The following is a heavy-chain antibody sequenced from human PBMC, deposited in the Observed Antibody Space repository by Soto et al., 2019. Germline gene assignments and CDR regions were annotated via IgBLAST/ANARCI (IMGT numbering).Heavy chain of an antibody. J-gene: IGHJ6*02. D-gene: IGHD2-15*01. V-gene: IGHV3-48*02. CDR3: ARGDCSGGSCYGIDV. Sequence: GSLILSCSASGFAFMVHTMNWVRQAPGKGLEWFAYIGNTLDTIYYADSVKGRFIISRDDAMKSVFLHMSSLRDDDTAVYYCARGDCSGGSCYGIDVWGRGTTVTVSS. CDR2: IGNTLDTI. CDR1: GFAFMVHT.